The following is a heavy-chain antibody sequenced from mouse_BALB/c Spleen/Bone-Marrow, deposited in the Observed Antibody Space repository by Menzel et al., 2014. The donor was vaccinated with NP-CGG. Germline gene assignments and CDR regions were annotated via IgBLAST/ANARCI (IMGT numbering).Heavy chain of an antibody. D-gene: IGHD1-1*01. CDR3: ARVYGWYFDV. CDR2: INNNGGST. CDR1: GFTFSSYG. Sequence: EVKVVDSGRGLVQPGGSLKLSCVASGFTFSSYGMSWVRQTPDKRLELVATINNNGGSTYYPDSVKGQFTISRDNAKNTLYLQMSSLKSEDTALYYCARVYGWYFDVWGAGTTVTVSS. J-gene: IGHJ1*01. V-gene: IGHV5-6-3*01.